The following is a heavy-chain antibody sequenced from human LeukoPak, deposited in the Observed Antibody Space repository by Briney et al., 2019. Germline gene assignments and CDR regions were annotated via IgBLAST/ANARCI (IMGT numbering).Heavy chain of an antibody. D-gene: IGHD4-11*01. Sequence: QPGGSLRLSCAATGFTFNTYAMSWVRQAPGKGLEWVSGISGNGGRTYYADSVKGRFTISRDNSKNTLFLQMNSLRAEDTAVYYCAKERGYSNPYYMDVWGKGTTVTVSS. CDR1: GFTFNTYA. CDR3: AKERGYSNPYYMDV. CDR2: ISGNGGRT. J-gene: IGHJ6*03. V-gene: IGHV3-23*01.